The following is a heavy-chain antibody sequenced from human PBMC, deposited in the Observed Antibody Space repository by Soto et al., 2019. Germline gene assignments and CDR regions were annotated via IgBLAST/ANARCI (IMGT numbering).Heavy chain of an antibody. CDR1: GYAFTTYG. Sequence: QVHLVQSGAEVKKPGASVKVSCQASGYAFTTYGITWVRQAPGQGLEWMGWISAHNGHTNYAQKLQGRVTVTRDTSTSPAYMELRSLRSDDTAVYYCARGRYGDYWGQGALVTVSS. D-gene: IGHD1-1*01. CDR3: ARGRYGDY. J-gene: IGHJ4*02. V-gene: IGHV1-18*01. CDR2: ISAHNGHT.